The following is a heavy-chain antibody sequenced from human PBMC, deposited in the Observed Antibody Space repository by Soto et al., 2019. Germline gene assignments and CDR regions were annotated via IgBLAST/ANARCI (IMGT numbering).Heavy chain of an antibody. D-gene: IGHD3-9*01. Sequence: GASVKVSCKASGGTFSSYAISWVRQAPGQGLEWMGGIIPIFGTANYAQKFQGRVTITADESTSTAYMELSSLRSEDTAVYYCARTHILTGYLNWFDPWGQGTLVTVSS. CDR1: GGTFSSYA. CDR3: ARTHILTGYLNWFDP. J-gene: IGHJ5*02. CDR2: IIPIFGTA. V-gene: IGHV1-69*13.